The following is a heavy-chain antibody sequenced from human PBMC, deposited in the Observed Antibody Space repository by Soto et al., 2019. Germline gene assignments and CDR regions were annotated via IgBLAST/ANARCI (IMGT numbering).Heavy chain of an antibody. D-gene: IGHD1-20*01. Sequence: QVQLAESGGGLVQPGRSLRLSCATSGFVSNDYDIHWVRQAPGKGLAWLASISYDGRNKYYADSVKGRFTISRDNSKNTLSLQINSLGAEDTAVYYCSRGITGGLDAWGPGTLVTVSS. V-gene: IGHV3-30*03. CDR1: GFVSNDYD. CDR2: ISYDGRNK. J-gene: IGHJ5*02. CDR3: SRGITGGLDA.